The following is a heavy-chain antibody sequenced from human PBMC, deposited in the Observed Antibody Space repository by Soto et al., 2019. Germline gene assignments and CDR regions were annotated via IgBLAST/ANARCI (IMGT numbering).Heavy chain of an antibody. Sequence: AAVKVSCKASGYTFSSYDINWVRQAPGQGLEWMGWMNPNFGDTDYAQKFQGRVTMTRNTSISTAYMELGSLRSEDTAVYYCARIRVMAYYHAMDVWGQGTTVTVSS. D-gene: IGHD2-8*01. CDR3: ARIRVMAYYHAMDV. CDR1: GYTFSSYD. CDR2: MNPNFGDT. V-gene: IGHV1-8*01. J-gene: IGHJ6*02.